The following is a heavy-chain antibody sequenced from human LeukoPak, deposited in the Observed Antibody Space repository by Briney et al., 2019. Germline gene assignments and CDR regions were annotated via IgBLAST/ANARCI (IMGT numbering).Heavy chain of an antibody. Sequence: GGSLRLSCAASGFTFSSYWTSWVRQAPGKGLEWVANIKQDGSEKYYMDSVKGRFTISGDNAKNSLYLQMNSLRAEDTAVYYCARDRKVYGIDYWGQGTLVTVSS. CDR3: ARDRKVYGIDY. V-gene: IGHV3-7*01. CDR2: IKQDGSEK. CDR1: GFTFSSYW. J-gene: IGHJ4*02. D-gene: IGHD6-6*01.